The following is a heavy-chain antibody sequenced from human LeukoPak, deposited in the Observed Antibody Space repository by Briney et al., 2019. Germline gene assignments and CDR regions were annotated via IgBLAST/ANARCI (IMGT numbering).Heavy chain of an antibody. J-gene: IGHJ6*02. CDR3: AREWLSSTGEYYYYGMDV. D-gene: IGHD2-2*01. CDR1: GYTFTGYY. V-gene: IGHV1-2*04. Sequence: ASVTVSCKASGYTFTGYYMHWVRQAPGQGLEWMGWINPNSGGTNYAQKFQGWVTMTRDTSISTAYMELSRLRSDDTAVYYCAREWLSSTGEYYYYGMDVWGQGTTVTVSS. CDR2: INPNSGGT.